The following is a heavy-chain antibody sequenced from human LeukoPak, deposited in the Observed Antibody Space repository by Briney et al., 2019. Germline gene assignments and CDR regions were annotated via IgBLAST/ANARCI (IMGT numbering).Heavy chain of an antibody. CDR2: IIPIFGTA. V-gene: IGHV1-69*05. D-gene: IGHD3-10*01. J-gene: IGHJ5*02. CDR3: ARKTNEYGSGSLPWGNWFDP. Sequence: GASVKVSCKASGGTFSSYAISWVRQAPGQGLEWMGGIIPIFGTANYAQKLQGRVTITTDESTSTAYMELSSLRSEDTAVYYCARKTNEYGSGSLPWGNWFDPWGQGTLVTVSS. CDR1: GGTFSSYA.